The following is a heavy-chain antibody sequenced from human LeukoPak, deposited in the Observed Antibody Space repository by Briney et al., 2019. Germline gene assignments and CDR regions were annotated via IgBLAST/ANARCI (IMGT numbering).Heavy chain of an antibody. CDR1: GFTFSSYS. CDR3: TSPRYNSGWYIDY. CDR2: IRSKAYGGTA. Sequence: GGSLRLSCAASGFTFSSYSMNWVRQAPGKGLEWVGFIRSKAYGGTAEYAASVKGRFTISRDDSKSIAYLQMNSLKTEDTAVYYCTSPRYNSGWYIDYWGQGTLVTVSS. J-gene: IGHJ4*02. V-gene: IGHV3-49*04. D-gene: IGHD6-19*01.